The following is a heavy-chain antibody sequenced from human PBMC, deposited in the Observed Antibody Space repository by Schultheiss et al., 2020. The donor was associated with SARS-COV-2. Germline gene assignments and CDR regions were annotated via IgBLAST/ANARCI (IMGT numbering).Heavy chain of an antibody. V-gene: IGHV1-18*01. J-gene: IGHJ6*02. Sequence: ASVKVSCKASGYTFTSYGISWVRQAPGQGLEWMGWISVYNGNTNYAQKLQGRVTMTTDTSTSTAYMELRSLRSDDTAVYYCARWNTAITIFGVVTRYGMDVWGQGTTVTVSS. CDR1: GYTFTSYG. D-gene: IGHD3-3*01. CDR3: ARWNTAITIFGVVTRYGMDV. CDR2: ISVYNGNT.